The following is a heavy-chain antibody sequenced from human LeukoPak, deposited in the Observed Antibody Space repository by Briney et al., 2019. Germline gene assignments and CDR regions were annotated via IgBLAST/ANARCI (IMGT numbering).Heavy chain of an antibody. Sequence: GGSLRLSCAASGFTFSSYAMSWVRQAPGKGLEWVSDINGGGGTTSYADSVKGRFTISRDNSKDTLYLQMNSLRAEDTAVYYCARGVAVSSRIAAVWGQGTLVTVS. CDR1: GFTFSSYA. V-gene: IGHV3-23*01. D-gene: IGHD6-13*01. CDR2: INGGGGTT. CDR3: ARGVAVSSRIAAV. J-gene: IGHJ4*02.